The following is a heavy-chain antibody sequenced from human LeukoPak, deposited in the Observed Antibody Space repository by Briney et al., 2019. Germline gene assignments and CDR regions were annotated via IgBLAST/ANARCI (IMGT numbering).Heavy chain of an antibody. D-gene: IGHD4-17*01. Sequence: SETLSLTCTVSGGSISSYYWSWIRQPPGKGLEWIGYIYYSGSTNYNPSLKSRVTISVDTSKNQFSLKLSSVTAADTAVYCCARNYGDSYWGQGTLVTVSS. CDR1: GGSISSYY. CDR3: ARNYGDSY. V-gene: IGHV4-59*08. CDR2: IYYSGST. J-gene: IGHJ4*02.